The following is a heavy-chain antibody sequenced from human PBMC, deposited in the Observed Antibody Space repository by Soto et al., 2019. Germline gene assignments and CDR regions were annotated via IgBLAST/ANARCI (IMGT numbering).Heavy chain of an antibody. V-gene: IGHV4-39*01. D-gene: IGHD5-18*01. CDR1: GDPMSSSDYY. CDR2: IYYSGST. Sequence: SETLSLTCAVSGDPMSSSDYYWGWIRQPPGKGLEWIGSIYYSGSTYYNPSLQSRVAISVDTSKNQFSLKLSSVTAADTAVYYCARSYTYFDYWGQGTLVTVSS. CDR3: ARSYTYFDY. J-gene: IGHJ4*02.